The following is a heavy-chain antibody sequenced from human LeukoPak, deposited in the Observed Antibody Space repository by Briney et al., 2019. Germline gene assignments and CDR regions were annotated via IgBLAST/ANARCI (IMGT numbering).Heavy chain of an antibody. Sequence: PGGSLRLSCAASGFTFSSYWMNWVRQAPGKGLEWVANIKEDGSEKYYVDSVKGRFTISRDNAKNSLYLQMNSLRAEDMAVYYCARAATYNWNDVNYWGQGTLVTVSS. CDR1: GFTFSSYW. J-gene: IGHJ4*02. CDR2: IKEDGSEK. CDR3: ARAATYNWNDVNY. V-gene: IGHV3-7*03. D-gene: IGHD1-20*01.